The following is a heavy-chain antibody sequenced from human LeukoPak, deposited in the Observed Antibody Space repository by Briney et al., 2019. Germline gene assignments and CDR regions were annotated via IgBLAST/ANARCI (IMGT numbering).Heavy chain of an antibody. CDR2: ISYDGSNK. CDR1: GFTFSSYG. D-gene: IGHD3-9*01. CDR3: AKSYYDILTGYFNY. J-gene: IGHJ4*02. Sequence: GGSLRLSCAASGFTFSSYGMHWVRQAPGKGLEWVAVISYDGSNKYYADSVNGRFTISRDNSKNTLYLPMNSLRAEDTAVYYCAKSYYDILTGYFNYWGQGTLVTVSS. V-gene: IGHV3-30*18.